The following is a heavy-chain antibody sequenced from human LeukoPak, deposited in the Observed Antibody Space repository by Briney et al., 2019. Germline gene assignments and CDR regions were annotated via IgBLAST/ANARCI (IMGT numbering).Heavy chain of an antibody. CDR2: IYSDGSTT. D-gene: IGHD3-22*01. J-gene: IGHJ4*02. CDR1: GFTFSSYW. Sequence: GGSLRLSCAASGFTFSSYWMHWVRQAPGKGLVWVSRIYSDGSTTSYADSVKGRFTISRDNAKNSLYLQMNSLRAEDTAVYYCASIGYYDSSGPHYWGQGTLVTVSS. V-gene: IGHV3-74*01. CDR3: ASIGYYDSSGPHY.